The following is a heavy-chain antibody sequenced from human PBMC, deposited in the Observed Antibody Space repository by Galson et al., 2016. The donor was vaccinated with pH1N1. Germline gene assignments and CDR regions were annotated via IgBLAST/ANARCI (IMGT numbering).Heavy chain of an antibody. CDR1: GGTFSNSA. V-gene: IGHV1-69*06. Sequence: SVKVSCKASGGTFSNSAISWVRQAPGQGLEWMGGISPIFDTTTYAQKFQGRVTITADRLTTTLYMNLSSLGFDDTAVYYCARGFRGGYNYALFDHWGQGSLVIVSS. CDR3: ARGFRGGYNYALFDH. CDR2: ISPIFDTT. D-gene: IGHD5-18*01. J-gene: IGHJ4*02.